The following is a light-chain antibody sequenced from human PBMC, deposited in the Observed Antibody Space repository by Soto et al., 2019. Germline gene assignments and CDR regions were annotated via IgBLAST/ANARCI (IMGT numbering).Light chain of an antibody. CDR3: QQDYNLQT. CDR2: DAS. Sequence: PGERVTLSCRASQSVSSSYLTWYQQKPGQAPRLLIYDASTRATSIPARFSGSGSGTDFTLTISSLQPEDFAVYYCQQDYNLQTFGQGTKVEIK. CDR1: QSVSSSY. V-gene: IGKV3D-7*01. J-gene: IGKJ1*01.